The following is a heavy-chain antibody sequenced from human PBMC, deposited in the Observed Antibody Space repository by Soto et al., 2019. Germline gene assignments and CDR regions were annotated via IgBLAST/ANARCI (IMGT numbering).Heavy chain of an antibody. CDR3: ARPLSGEQVFDI. CDR2: IYYSGTT. CDR1: GGSISSSSYY. V-gene: IGHV4-39*01. D-gene: IGHD6-13*01. Sequence: SETLSVTWTVSGGSISSSSYYWGWIRQPPGKGLEWIGSIYYSGTTFYNPSLKSRVTISVDTSKNQFSLRLTSVTAADTAVYYCARPLSGEQVFDIWGQGTMVTVS. J-gene: IGHJ3*02.